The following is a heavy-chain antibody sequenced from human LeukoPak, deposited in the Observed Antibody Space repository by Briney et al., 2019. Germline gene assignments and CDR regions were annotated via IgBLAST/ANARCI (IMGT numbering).Heavy chain of an antibody. Sequence: GGSLRLSCAASGFTFSSYGIHWVRQAPGKGLEWVAVISYDGSNKYYADSVKGRFTITRDNSKNTLYLQMNSLRAEDTAVYYCAKDTIQEPTLRYFDWLLYAPDYWGQGTLVTVSS. CDR1: GFTFSSYG. CDR3: AKDTIQEPTLRYFDWLLYAPDY. D-gene: IGHD3-9*01. CDR2: ISYDGSNK. J-gene: IGHJ4*02. V-gene: IGHV3-30*18.